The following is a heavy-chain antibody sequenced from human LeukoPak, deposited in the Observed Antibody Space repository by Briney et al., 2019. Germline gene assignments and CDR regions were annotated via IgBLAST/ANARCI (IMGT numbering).Heavy chain of an antibody. CDR2: IIPIFGTA. Sequence: GSSVKVSCKASGGTFSNYAISWVRQAPGQGLEWMGRIIPIFGTANYAQKFQGRVTTTTDESTSTVYMELSSLRSEDTAVYYCASRGSGYYFDEYFQHWGQGTLVTVSS. D-gene: IGHD3-22*01. CDR3: ASRGSGYYFDEYFQH. J-gene: IGHJ1*01. CDR1: GGTFSNYA. V-gene: IGHV1-69*05.